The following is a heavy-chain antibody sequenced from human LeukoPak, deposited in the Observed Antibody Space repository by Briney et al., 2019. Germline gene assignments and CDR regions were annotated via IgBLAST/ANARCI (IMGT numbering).Heavy chain of an antibody. D-gene: IGHD5-18*01. Sequence: PSETLSLTCIVSSGSINNHYWSWIRQPPGKGLEWIGYIYNSWNTNYNPSLQSRVTISMDASRKQFSLNLTSVTAADTAVYYCARDQIGYGLDYWGQGTLVTVPS. CDR2: IYNSWNT. CDR3: ARDQIGYGLDY. V-gene: IGHV4-59*11. J-gene: IGHJ4*02. CDR1: SGSINNHY.